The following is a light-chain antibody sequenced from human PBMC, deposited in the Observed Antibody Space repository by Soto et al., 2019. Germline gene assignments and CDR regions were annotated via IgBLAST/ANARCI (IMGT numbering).Light chain of an antibody. CDR2: EVN. Sequence: QSVLTQAASVSGSPGQSITISCTGTSSDVGGYNHVSWYQHQSGKAPKLMIYEVNNRPSGVSDRFSGSKSGNTASLTISGLQPEDEADYYCSSYTSISTYVFGTGTKRTVL. CDR1: SSDVGGYNH. V-gene: IGLV2-14*01. CDR3: SSYTSISTYV. J-gene: IGLJ1*01.